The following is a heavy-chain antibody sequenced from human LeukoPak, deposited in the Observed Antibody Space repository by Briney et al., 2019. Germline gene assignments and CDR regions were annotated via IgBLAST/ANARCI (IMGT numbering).Heavy chain of an antibody. CDR3: AKDHSSSWSIDY. V-gene: IGHV3-30*18. Sequence: PGRSLRLSCAASGFTFSSYGTHWVRQAPGKGLEWVAVISYDGSNKYYADSVKGRFTISRDNSKNTLYLQMNSLRAEDTAVYYCAKDHSSSWSIDYWGQGTLVTVSS. CDR2: ISYDGSNK. CDR1: GFTFSSYG. D-gene: IGHD6-13*01. J-gene: IGHJ4*02.